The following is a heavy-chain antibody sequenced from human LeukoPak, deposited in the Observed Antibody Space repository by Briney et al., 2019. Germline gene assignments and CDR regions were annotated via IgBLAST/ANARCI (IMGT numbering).Heavy chain of an antibody. V-gene: IGHV3-23*01. CDR3: AKAYGSGYYYAYFDY. CDR1: GFTFSAYA. Sequence: PGRSLRLSCAASGFTFSAYATNCVRQDPRKGLELVSGVGGSGGSTYYADSVKGRFTISRDNSKNTLFLQMNSLRAEDTAVYYCAKAYGSGYYYAYFDYWGQGTLVTVSS. D-gene: IGHD3-10*01. J-gene: IGHJ4*02. CDR2: VGGSGGST.